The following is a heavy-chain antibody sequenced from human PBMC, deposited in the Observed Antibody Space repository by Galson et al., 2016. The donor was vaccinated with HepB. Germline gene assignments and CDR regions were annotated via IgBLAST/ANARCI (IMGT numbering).Heavy chain of an antibody. V-gene: IGHV4-59*08. D-gene: IGHD5-24*01. CDR1: GVSISSYY. J-gene: IGHJ4*02. Sequence: SETLSLTCTVSGVSISSYYWSWFRQPPEKGLEWIGYAFYSGITNYNPPLKSRVTISIDTSKNQFSLKLSSVTAADTAGYYCARGEGYNLYWGQGTLVTVSS. CDR2: AFYSGIT. CDR3: ARGEGYNLY.